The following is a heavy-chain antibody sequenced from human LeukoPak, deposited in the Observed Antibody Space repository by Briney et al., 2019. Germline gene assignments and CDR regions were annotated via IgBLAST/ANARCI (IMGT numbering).Heavy chain of an antibody. CDR2: IDTTTSYK. Sequence: PGGSLRLSCAASGFTFSSYGMNWVRQAPGKGLEWVSFIDTTTSYKYYADSAKGRFTISRDNAKNSLYLQMNSLRADDTAFYYCARGRSITILRGVAISDGFDIWGQGTMVTVSS. CDR3: ARGRSITILRGVAISDGFDI. J-gene: IGHJ3*02. V-gene: IGHV3-21*01. CDR1: GFTFSSYG. D-gene: IGHD3-10*01.